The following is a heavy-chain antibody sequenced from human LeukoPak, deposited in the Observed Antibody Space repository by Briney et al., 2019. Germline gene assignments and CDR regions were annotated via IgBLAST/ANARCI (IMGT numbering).Heavy chain of an antibody. D-gene: IGHD5-18*01. J-gene: IGHJ4*02. CDR2: IKQDGTEK. Sequence: GESLRLSCAASGFTFTTYWMSWVRQAPGKGLEWVANIKQDGTEKYYVDSVKGRFTISRDNAKTSLYLQMISLRAEDTAVYYCARHLSGVTGYTYGRGIDYWGQGTLVTVSS. CDR1: GFTFTTYW. V-gene: IGHV3-7*01. CDR3: ARHLSGVTGYTYGRGIDY.